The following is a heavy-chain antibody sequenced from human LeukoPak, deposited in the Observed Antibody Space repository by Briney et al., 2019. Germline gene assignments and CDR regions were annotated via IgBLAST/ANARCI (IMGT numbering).Heavy chain of an antibody. CDR2: ISSSSSYI. J-gene: IGHJ4*02. CDR1: GFTFSSYS. CDR3: ARQSAAAGDFFDY. D-gene: IGHD6-13*01. Sequence: GGSLRLSCAASGFTFSSYSMNWVRQAPGKGLEWVSSISSSSSYIYYADSVKGRFTISRDNAKNSLYLQMNSLRAEDTAVYYCARQSAAAGDFFDYWGQGTLVTASS. V-gene: IGHV3-21*01.